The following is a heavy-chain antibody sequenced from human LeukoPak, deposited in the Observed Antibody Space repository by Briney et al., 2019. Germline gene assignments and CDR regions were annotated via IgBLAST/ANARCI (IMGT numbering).Heavy chain of an antibody. CDR2: IYYSGST. D-gene: IGHD6-19*01. CDR3: ATLVGSGWTYYFDY. J-gene: IGHJ4*02. Sequence: PSETLSLTCTVSGGSISSYYWSWIRQPPGKGLEWIGYIYYSGSTNYNPSLKSRVTISVDTSKNQFSLKLSSVTAADTAVYYCATLVGSGWTYYFDYWGQGTLVTVSS. CDR1: GGSISSYY. V-gene: IGHV4-59*08.